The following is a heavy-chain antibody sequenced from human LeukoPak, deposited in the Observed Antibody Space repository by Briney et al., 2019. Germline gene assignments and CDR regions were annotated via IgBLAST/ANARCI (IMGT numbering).Heavy chain of an antibody. D-gene: IGHD6-19*01. CDR3: ARVGSSGWYVHPTLDY. CDR1: GYTFTGYY. CDR2: INPSNGDT. J-gene: IGHJ4*02. Sequence: GAPVKVSCKASGYTFTGYYMHWVRQAPGQGLEWMGWINPSNGDTNYAQNFQGRVTVTRDTSISTAYMELSWLTSDDTGVYYCARVGSSGWYVHPTLDYWGQGTLVTVSS. V-gene: IGHV1-2*02.